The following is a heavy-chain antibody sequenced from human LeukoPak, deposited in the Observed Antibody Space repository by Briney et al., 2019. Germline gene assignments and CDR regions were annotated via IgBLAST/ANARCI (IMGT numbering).Heavy chain of an antibody. V-gene: IGHV3-30-3*01. CDR2: TSPDGNNK. D-gene: IGHD6-19*01. CDR1: GFTFNNYA. J-gene: IGHJ4*02. Sequence: PGRSLRLSCAASGFTFNNYAMHWVRQSPGKGLEWVALTSPDGNNKYYADSVKGRFTISRDNSKNALYLQMNSLGPEDTAMYYCARTAAGLPASRFDYWGQGTLVTVSS. CDR3: ARTAAGLPASRFDY.